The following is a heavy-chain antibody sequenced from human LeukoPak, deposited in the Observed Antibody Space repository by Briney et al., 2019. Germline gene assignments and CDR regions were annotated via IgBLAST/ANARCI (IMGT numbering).Heavy chain of an antibody. Sequence: SETLSLTCTVSGGSISSGDYYWSWIRQPPGKGLEWIGYIYYSGSTYYNPSLKSRVTISVATSKNQFSLKLSSVTAADTAVYYCARGAVAGFFDYWGQGTLVTVSS. CDR3: ARGAVAGFFDY. CDR1: GGSISSGDYY. D-gene: IGHD6-19*01. CDR2: IYYSGST. J-gene: IGHJ4*02. V-gene: IGHV4-30-4*08.